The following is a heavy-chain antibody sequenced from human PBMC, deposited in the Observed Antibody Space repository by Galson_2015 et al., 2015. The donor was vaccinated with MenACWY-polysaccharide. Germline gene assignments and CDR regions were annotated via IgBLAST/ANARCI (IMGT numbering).Heavy chain of an antibody. D-gene: IGHD6-19*01. CDR2: IKQDGTET. V-gene: IGHV3-7*01. J-gene: IGHJ4*02. CDR3: ARDEGSGWLGPYFYED. Sequence: SLRLSYAASGFTFSRYWMSWVRQSPGKGLEWVAHIKQDGTETKYMDSVKGRFTISRDNAKNSLYLQMNSLRADDTAVYYCARDEGSGWLGPYFYEDWGQGTLVTVSS. CDR1: GFTFSRYW.